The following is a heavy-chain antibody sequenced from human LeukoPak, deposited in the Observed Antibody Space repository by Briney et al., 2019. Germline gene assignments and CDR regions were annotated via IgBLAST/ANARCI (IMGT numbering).Heavy chain of an antibody. CDR2: ISAYNGNT. CDR1: GHTFTSYG. D-gene: IGHD2-15*01. Sequence: GASVEVSCKASGHTFTSYGFSWVRQAPGQGLEWMGWISAYNGNTDYPQNLQGRVTLTTDTSTSTAYMELRSLRSDDTAVYYCARVQGVVVVAANPLNYFDYWGQGTLVTVSS. J-gene: IGHJ4*02. CDR3: ARVQGVVVVAANPLNYFDY. V-gene: IGHV1-18*01.